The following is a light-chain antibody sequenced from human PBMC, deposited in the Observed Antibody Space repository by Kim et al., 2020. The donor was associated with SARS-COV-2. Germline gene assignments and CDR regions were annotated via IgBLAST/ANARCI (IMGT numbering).Light chain of an antibody. CDR1: SSNIGSNY. CDR2: RNN. Sequence: GTPGQRVTLSCSGSSSNIGSNYVDWYQKLPGTAPKLLIDRNNQRPSGVPDRFSGSKSGTSASLAISGLRYEDEADYYCAAWDDSLGFGGGTQLTVL. CDR3: AAWDDSLG. J-gene: IGLJ2*01. V-gene: IGLV1-47*01.